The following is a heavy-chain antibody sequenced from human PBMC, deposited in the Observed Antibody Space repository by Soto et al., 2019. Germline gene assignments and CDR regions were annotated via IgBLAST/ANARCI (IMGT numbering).Heavy chain of an antibody. V-gene: IGHV3-23*01. J-gene: IGHJ6*02. CDR1: GFTFSSHV. CDR2: ISGGGGTT. CDR3: ARGPRAPPPHDYGMDV. Sequence: EVQLLESGGGLVQPGGSLRLSCAASGFTFSSHVMNWVRQAPGKGLEWVAAISGGGGTTFYGDSVEGRFTMSRDNSKNTLFLQMNSLRAGDRAVYYCARGPRAPPPHDYGMDVWGQGTTVNVSS.